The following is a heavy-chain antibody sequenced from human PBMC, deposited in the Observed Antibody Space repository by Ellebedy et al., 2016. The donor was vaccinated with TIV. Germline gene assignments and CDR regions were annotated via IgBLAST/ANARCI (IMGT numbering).Heavy chain of an antibody. CDR3: VSSPTRAPAVVVPC. D-gene: IGHD2-15*01. Sequence: MPSETLSLTCDVSGGSMNDYFWNWIRQPAGTGLEWIGRIYSTGYTKYNPSLKNRVAMSVDTSKKQFSLNMYSMTAADTAVYYCVSSPTRAPAVVVPCWGQGTLVTVSS. V-gene: IGHV4-4*07. J-gene: IGHJ4*02. CDR2: IYSTGYT. CDR1: GGSMNDYF.